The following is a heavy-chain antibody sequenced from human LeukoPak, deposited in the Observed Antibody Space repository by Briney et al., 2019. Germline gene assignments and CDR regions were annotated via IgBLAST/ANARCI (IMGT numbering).Heavy chain of an antibody. CDR2: INSDGSST. Sequence: GGSLRLSCAASGFTFSNYWMHWVRQAPGKGLVWVSRINSDGSSTSYADSVKGGFTVSRDNAKNTLYLQMNGLRAEDTAVYYCARETYDTSGYYQDYWGQGTLVAVSS. D-gene: IGHD3-22*01. J-gene: IGHJ4*02. CDR1: GFTFSNYW. CDR3: ARETYDTSGYYQDY. V-gene: IGHV3-74*01.